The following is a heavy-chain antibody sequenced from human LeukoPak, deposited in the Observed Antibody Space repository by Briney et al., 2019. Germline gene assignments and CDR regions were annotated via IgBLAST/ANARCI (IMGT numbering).Heavy chain of an antibody. Sequence: SETLSLTCDVSRYSISSNCYWAWIRQPPRKGLEWLGSIYYSGDTYYNPSLKSRVTCSVDTSKNQFSLKPNSVTAADTAVYYCARAHYDGDYQYYFDYWGQGIPVTVSS. D-gene: IGHD4-17*01. CDR3: ARAHYDGDYQYYFDY. CDR2: IYYSGDT. J-gene: IGHJ4*02. V-gene: IGHV4-38-2*01. CDR1: RYSISSNCY.